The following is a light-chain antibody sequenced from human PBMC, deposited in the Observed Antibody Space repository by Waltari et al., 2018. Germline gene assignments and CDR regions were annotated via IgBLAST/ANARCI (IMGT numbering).Light chain of an antibody. J-gene: IGKJ1*01. CDR3: EQYNNWPPGT. Sequence: EIVMTQSPATLSVSLGERATLSCRASQSVSSNLAWYQQKPGQAPRLLIYGASTRATGIPARFSGSGSGTAFTLTISSLQSEDFAVYYCEQYNNWPPGTFGQGTKVEIK. CDR2: GAS. V-gene: IGKV3D-15*01. CDR1: QSVSSN.